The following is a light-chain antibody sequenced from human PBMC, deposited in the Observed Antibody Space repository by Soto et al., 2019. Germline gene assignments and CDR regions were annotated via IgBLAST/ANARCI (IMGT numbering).Light chain of an antibody. V-gene: IGKV3-11*01. CDR3: QQRRE. Sequence: EIVLTQSPATLSLSPGERATLSCRASQSVSSYLAWYQQKPGQAPRLLIYDASNRATGIPARFSGSGSGTDFTLTISSLEPEDFAVYYCQQRREFGPGTKVDIK. CDR2: DAS. J-gene: IGKJ3*01. CDR1: QSVSSY.